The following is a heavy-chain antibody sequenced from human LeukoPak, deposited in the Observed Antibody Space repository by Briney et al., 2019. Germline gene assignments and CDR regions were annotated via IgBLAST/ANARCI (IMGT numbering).Heavy chain of an antibody. CDR2: IYYSGST. Sequence: SETLSLTCTVSGGSISSYYWSWIRQPPGKGLEWIGYIYYSGSTYYNPSLKSRVTISVDTSKNQFSLKLSSVTAADTAVYYCARQGATILDFDYWGQGTLVTVSS. J-gene: IGHJ4*02. CDR1: GGSISSYY. D-gene: IGHD5-12*01. CDR3: ARQGATILDFDY. V-gene: IGHV4-59*04.